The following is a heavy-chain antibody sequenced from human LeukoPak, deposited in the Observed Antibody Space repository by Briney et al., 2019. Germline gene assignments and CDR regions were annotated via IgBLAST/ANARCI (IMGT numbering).Heavy chain of an antibody. CDR1: GYTFTGYY. V-gene: IGHV1-2*02. CDR3: ARDPYDSSGYYPY. Sequence: ASVKVSCKASGYTFTGYYMHWVRQAPGQGLEWMGWINPNSGGTNYAQKFQGRVTMTRDTSISTAYMELRSLRSDDMAVYYCARDPYDSSGYYPYWGQGTLVTVSS. J-gene: IGHJ4*02. D-gene: IGHD3-22*01. CDR2: INPNSGGT.